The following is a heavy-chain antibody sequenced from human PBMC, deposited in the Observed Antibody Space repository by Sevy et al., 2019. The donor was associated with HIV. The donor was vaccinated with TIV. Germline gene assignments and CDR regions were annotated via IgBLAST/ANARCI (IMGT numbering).Heavy chain of an antibody. J-gene: IGHJ4*02. Sequence: GGSLRLSCAASGFTFISYAITWVRQAPGKGMEWVSSISPSGGTTYYAHSVKGRFTISRDNSKNTLYLQMNSLRAEDTALYYCAKEHISGYYWGQGTLVTVSS. D-gene: IGHD6-19*01. CDR1: GFTFISYA. CDR2: ISPSGGTT. V-gene: IGHV3-23*01. CDR3: AKEHISGYY.